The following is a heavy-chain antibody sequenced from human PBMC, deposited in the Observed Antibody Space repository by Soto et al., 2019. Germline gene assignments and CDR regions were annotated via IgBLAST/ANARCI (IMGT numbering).Heavy chain of an antibody. V-gene: IGHV1-69*13. CDR2: IIPIFSTP. J-gene: IGHJ4*02. Sequence: GASVKVSCKASGGTFSSYAISWVRQAPGQGLEWMGGIIPIFSTPNYAQKFQGGVTITADESTSTAYMELSSLRSEDTAAYYCARSPPEHYFDYWGQGTLVTVSS. CDR1: GGTFSSYA. CDR3: ARSPPEHYFDY.